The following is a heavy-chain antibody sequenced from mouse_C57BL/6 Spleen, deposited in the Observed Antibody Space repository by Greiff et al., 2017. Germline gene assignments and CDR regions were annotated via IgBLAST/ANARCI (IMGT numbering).Heavy chain of an antibody. D-gene: IGHD2-3*01. CDR2: IDPENGDT. J-gene: IGHJ3*01. V-gene: IGHV14-4*01. Sequence: SGAELVRPGASVKLSCTASGFNIKDDYMHWVKQRPEQGLEWIGWIDPENGDTEYASKFQGKATITADTSSNTAYLQLSSLTSEDTAVYYCTTQGYYAWFAYWGQGTLVTVSA. CDR3: TTQGYYAWFAY. CDR1: GFNIKDDY.